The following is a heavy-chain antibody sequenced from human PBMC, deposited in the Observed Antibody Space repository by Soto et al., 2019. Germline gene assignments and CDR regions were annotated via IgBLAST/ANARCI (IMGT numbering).Heavy chain of an antibody. Sequence: QVQLVQSGAEVKKPGASVMLSCKASGYSFTSYDINWVRQAAGQGLEWVGWINPNSGNTDYAQKFQGRVTMTRDNSIRTAYMELSSLRSEDTAVYYCARSPFIDYFSMDVWGKGTTVTVSS. CDR2: INPNSGNT. D-gene: IGHD2-15*01. V-gene: IGHV1-8*01. CDR1: GYSFTSYD. J-gene: IGHJ6*03. CDR3: ARSPFIDYFSMDV.